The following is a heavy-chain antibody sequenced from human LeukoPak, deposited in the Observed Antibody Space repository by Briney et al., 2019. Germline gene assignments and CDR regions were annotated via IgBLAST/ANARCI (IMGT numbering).Heavy chain of an antibody. Sequence: PSETLSLTCVVYGGSFSGYYWSWIRQPPGKGLEWIGEINHSGSTNYNPPLKSRVTISVDTSKNQCSLRLNSVTAAHTAVYYCAYSSGYQQHSGHGTLVTVSS. CDR3: AYSSGYQQH. V-gene: IGHV4-34*01. J-gene: IGHJ1*01. CDR1: GGSFSGYY. D-gene: IGHD3-22*01. CDR2: INHSGST.